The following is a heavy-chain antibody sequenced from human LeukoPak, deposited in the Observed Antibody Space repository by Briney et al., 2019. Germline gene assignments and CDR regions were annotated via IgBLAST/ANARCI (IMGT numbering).Heavy chain of an antibody. J-gene: IGHJ4*02. CDR1: GFTFSNHW. Sequence: GGSLRLSCAASGFTFSNHWMSWVRQAPGKGLEWVANIKQDGSEKYYVDSVKGRFTVSRDNAKNSLYLQMNSLRAEDTAVYYCARLSYSITDYWGQGTLVTVSS. CDR3: ARLSYSITDY. V-gene: IGHV3-7*05. CDR2: IKQDGSEK. D-gene: IGHD6-13*01.